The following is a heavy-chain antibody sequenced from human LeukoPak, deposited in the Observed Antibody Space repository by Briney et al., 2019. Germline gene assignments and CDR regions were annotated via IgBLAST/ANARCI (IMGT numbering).Heavy chain of an antibody. V-gene: IGHV4-39*01. Sequence: SETLSLTCTVSGGSISSSSYYWGRIRQPPGKGLEWIGSIYYSGSTYYNPSLKSRVTISVDTSKNQFSLKLSSVTAADTAVYYCARRSSMVRGVIRPANWGQGTLVTVSS. CDR2: IYYSGST. CDR1: GGSISSSSYY. D-gene: IGHD3-10*01. CDR3: ARRSSMVRGVIRPAN. J-gene: IGHJ4*02.